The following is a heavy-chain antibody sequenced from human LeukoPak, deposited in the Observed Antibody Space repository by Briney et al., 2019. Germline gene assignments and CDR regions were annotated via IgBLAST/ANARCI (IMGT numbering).Heavy chain of an antibody. CDR3: ARESQWLGLNYFDY. V-gene: IGHV4-4*07. CDR1: GGSISSYY. J-gene: IGHJ4*02. CDR2: IYTSGST. D-gene: IGHD6-19*01. Sequence: PSETLSLTCSVSGGSISSYYGSWIRQPAGKGLEWIGRIYTSGSTNYNPSLKSRVTMSVDTSKNQFSLKLSSVTAADTAVYYCARESQWLGLNYFDYWGQGTLVTVSS.